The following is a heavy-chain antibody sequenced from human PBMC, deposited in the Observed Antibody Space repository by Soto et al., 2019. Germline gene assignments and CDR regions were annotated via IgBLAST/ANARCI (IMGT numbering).Heavy chain of an antibody. CDR3: ASPIGYCTTGVCPPGY. Sequence: QVQLQESGPGLVKPSDTLSLTCDVSGYSISSSNWWGWIRQPPGKRLEWIGYIYYSGSTYYNPSLKSRVTMSVDTSKNQFSLKLSSVTAVDTAVYYSASPIGYCTTGVCPPGYWGQGTLVTVSS. J-gene: IGHJ4*02. CDR2: IYYSGST. CDR1: GYSISSSNW. V-gene: IGHV4-28*01. D-gene: IGHD2-8*01.